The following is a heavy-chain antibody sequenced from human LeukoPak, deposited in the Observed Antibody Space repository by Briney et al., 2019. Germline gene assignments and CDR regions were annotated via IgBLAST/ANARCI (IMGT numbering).Heavy chain of an antibody. Sequence: SETLSLTCAVSGGSISSSNWWSWVRQPPGKGLEWIGSIYYSGSTYYNPSLKSRVTISVDTSKNQFSLKLSSVTAADTAVYYCARMNYYYYMDVWGKGTTVTISS. CDR3: ARMNYYYYMDV. V-gene: IGHV4-4*02. CDR2: IYYSGST. CDR1: GGSISSSNW. J-gene: IGHJ6*03.